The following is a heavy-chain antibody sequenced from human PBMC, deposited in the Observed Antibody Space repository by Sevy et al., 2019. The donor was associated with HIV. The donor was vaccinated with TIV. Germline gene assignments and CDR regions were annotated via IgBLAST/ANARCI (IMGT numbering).Heavy chain of an antibody. D-gene: IGHD5-18*01. J-gene: IGHJ4*02. V-gene: IGHV3-73*01. CDR2: IRRKAKNYAT. Sequence: GGSLRLSCAASGFTFSGSDMHWVRQASGKGLEWVGRIRRKAKNYATAYAASVKGRFTISRDDSKNTAYLQMNSLKTEETAVYFCTPAGYGFDYWGQGTLVTVSS. CDR3: TPAGYGFDY. CDR1: GFTFSGSD.